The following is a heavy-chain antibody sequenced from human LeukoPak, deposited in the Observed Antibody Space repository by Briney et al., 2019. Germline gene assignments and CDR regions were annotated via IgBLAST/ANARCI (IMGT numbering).Heavy chain of an antibody. V-gene: IGHV3-66*01. Sequence: QSGGSLRLSCAASGFTVSSNYMSWVRQAPGKGLEWVSVIYSGGSTYYADSVKGRFTISRDNFKNTLYLQMNSLRAEDTAVYYCACGSGSYYQTYYFGYWGQGTLVTVSS. CDR3: ACGSGSYYQTYYFGY. J-gene: IGHJ4*02. CDR2: IYSGGST. D-gene: IGHD3-10*01. CDR1: GFTVSSNY.